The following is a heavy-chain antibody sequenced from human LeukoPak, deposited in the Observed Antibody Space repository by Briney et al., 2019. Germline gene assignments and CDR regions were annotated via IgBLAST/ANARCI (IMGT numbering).Heavy chain of an antibody. J-gene: IGHJ6*02. V-gene: IGHV4-34*01. CDR3: ARDIAAAGENYYYYAMDV. CDR2: INHSGST. D-gene: IGHD6-13*01. Sequence: SETLSLTCAVYGGSFSGYYWSWIRQPPGKGLEWIGEINHSGSTNYNPSLKSRVTISVDKSKNQFSLKLSSVTAADTAVYYCARDIAAAGENYYYYAMDVWGQGTTVTVSS. CDR1: GGSFSGYY.